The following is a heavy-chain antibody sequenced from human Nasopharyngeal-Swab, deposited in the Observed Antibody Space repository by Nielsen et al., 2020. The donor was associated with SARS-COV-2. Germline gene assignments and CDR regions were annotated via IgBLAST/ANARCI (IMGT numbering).Heavy chain of an antibody. Sequence: GGSLRLSCAASGFTFSSYGMHWVRQAPGKGLEWVAVIWYDGSNKYYADSVKGRFTISRDNSKNTLYLQMNSLRAEETAGYYCARPSGWLCFDIWGQGTMVTVS. CDR1: GFTFSSYG. CDR2: IWYDGSNK. D-gene: IGHD6-19*01. CDR3: ARPSGWLCFDI. J-gene: IGHJ3*02. V-gene: IGHV3-33*01.